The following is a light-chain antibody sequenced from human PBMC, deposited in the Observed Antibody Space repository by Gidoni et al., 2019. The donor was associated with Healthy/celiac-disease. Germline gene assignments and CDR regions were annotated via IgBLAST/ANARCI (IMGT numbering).Light chain of an antibody. CDR2: LNSDGSH. Sequence: QLVLTQSPSASASLGASVKLTCTLSSGHSSYAIAWHQQQPEKGPRYLMKLNSDGSHSKGDGIPDRFSGSSSGAARYLTISRLQSEDEADYYCQTWGTGTHVVFGGGTKLTVL. CDR3: QTWGTGTHVV. CDR1: SGHSSYA. V-gene: IGLV4-69*01. J-gene: IGLJ2*01.